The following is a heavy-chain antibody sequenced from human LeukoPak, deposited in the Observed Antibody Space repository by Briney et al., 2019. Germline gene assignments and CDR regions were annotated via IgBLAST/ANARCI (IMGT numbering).Heavy chain of an antibody. CDR3: AREYGSAAPNFDY. D-gene: IGHD6-19*01. V-gene: IGHV1-18*01. CDR1: GGTFSRFT. CDR2: ISAYNGNT. Sequence: ASVKVSCKASGGTFSRFTISWVRQAPGQGLEWMGWISAYNGNTNYAQKLQGRVTMTTDTSTSTAYMELRSLRSDDTAVYYCAREYGSAAPNFDYWGQGTLVTVSS. J-gene: IGHJ4*02.